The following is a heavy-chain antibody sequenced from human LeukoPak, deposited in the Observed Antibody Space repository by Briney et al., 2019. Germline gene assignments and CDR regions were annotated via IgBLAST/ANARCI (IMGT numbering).Heavy chain of an antibody. Sequence: PGGSLRLSCAASGFTFSDYYMSWIRQAPGKGLEWVSYISSSGSTIYYADSVKGRFTISRDNAKNSLYLQMNSLRAEDTAVYYCARAYSSSWRNWFDPWGQGTLVTVSS. CDR1: GFTFSDYY. V-gene: IGHV3-11*01. J-gene: IGHJ5*02. CDR3: ARAYSSSWRNWFDP. D-gene: IGHD6-13*01. CDR2: ISSSGSTI.